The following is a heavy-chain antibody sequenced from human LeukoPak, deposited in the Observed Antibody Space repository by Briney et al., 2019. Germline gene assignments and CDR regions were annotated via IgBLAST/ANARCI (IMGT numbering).Heavy chain of an antibody. Sequence: PSENLSLTCTVSGGSISSGGYYWSWIRQHPGKGLEWIGYIYYSGSTYYNPSLKSRVTISVDTSKNQFSLKLSSVTAADTAVYYCASKALGYWFDPWGQGTLVTVSS. V-gene: IGHV4-31*03. J-gene: IGHJ5*02. CDR3: ASKALGYWFDP. CDR1: GGSISSGGYY. CDR2: IYYSGST. D-gene: IGHD2-2*03.